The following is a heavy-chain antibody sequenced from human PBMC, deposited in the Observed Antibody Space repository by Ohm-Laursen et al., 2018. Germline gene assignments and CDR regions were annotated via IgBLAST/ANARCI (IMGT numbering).Heavy chain of an antibody. CDR2: INDSGGDT. Sequence: SLRLSCSASGFTVSNNYMSWVRQAPGKGLEWVSSINDSGGDTYYADSVKGRFTISRDNSKSTLYLQMNSLRADDTAVYYCAKHRSATWVHKRFDYWGQGTPVTVSS. J-gene: IGHJ4*02. CDR1: GFTVSNNY. CDR3: AKHRSATWVHKRFDY. D-gene: IGHD5-12*01. V-gene: IGHV3-23*01.